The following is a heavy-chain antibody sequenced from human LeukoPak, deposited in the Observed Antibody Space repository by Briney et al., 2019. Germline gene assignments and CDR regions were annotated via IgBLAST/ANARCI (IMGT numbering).Heavy chain of an antibody. J-gene: IGHJ4*02. D-gene: IGHD6-6*01. CDR2: ISSNGGST. CDR1: GFTSSSYA. V-gene: IGHV3-64*01. CDR3: ARTDYPYSSSSPAGC. Sequence: GGSLRLSCAASGFTSSSYAMHWVRQAPGKGLEYVSAISSNGGSTYYANSVKGRFTISRDNSKNTLYLQMGSLRAEDMAVYYCARTDYPYSSSSPAGCWGQGTLVTVSS.